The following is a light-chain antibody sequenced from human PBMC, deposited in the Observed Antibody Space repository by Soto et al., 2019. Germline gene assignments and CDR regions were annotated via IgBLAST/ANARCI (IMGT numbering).Light chain of an antibody. CDR1: RSISTY. CDR3: QQSYRAPWT. J-gene: IGKJ1*01. V-gene: IGKV1-39*01. CDR2: AAS. Sequence: DIQMTQSPSSLSASGGDRVTITCRASRSISTYLNWYQCKPGKAPKVVIYAASSLASGVPSRFRGSGSGTEFTLTISSLQAEDFATYYCQQSYRAPWTFGQGTKVDVK.